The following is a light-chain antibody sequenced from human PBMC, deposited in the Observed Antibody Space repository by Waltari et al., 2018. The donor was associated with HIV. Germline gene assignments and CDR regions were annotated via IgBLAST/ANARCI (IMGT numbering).Light chain of an antibody. J-gene: IGLJ2*01. CDR2: EVS. CDR1: CSAVGSHNL. CDR3: CSYARSGIP. Sequence: QSALTQPASVSGSFGQPIPISCTGTCSAVGSHNLVSWYQYHQGKAPKLIIYEVSKRPSGVSNRFSGSKSGNTASLTVSGLQAEDEAHYYCCSYARSGIPFGGGTKLTVL. V-gene: IGLV2-23*02.